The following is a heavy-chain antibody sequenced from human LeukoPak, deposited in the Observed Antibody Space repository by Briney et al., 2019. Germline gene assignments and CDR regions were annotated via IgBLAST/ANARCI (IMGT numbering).Heavy chain of an antibody. J-gene: IGHJ5*02. V-gene: IGHV3-7*01. D-gene: IGHD2-21*01. CDR1: RFTFSSYW. Sequence: PGGSLRLSCAASRFTFSSYWMSWVRQAPGKGLEWVANIKQDGSEKYYVDSVKGRFTISRDNAKNSLYLQMNSLRAEDTAMYYCARVEVSGSLLCWFDPWGQRTLVTVSS. CDR2: IKQDGSEK. CDR3: ARVEVSGSLLCWFDP.